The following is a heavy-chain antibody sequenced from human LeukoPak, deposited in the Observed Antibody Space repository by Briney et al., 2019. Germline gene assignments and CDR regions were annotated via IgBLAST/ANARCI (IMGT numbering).Heavy chain of an antibody. J-gene: IGHJ4*02. V-gene: IGHV3-30*02. CDR3: AKDFTWALDY. CDR1: GFTFRNFN. CDR2: IEDNGRDK. Sequence: GGSLRLSCAASGFTFRNFNIHWVRQAPGKGLEWVAMIEDNGRDKYYAASVKGRCTISRDNSKNTVYLQMSSLRPEDTAVYFCAKDFTWALDYWGQGTLVTVSS. D-gene: IGHD1-26*01.